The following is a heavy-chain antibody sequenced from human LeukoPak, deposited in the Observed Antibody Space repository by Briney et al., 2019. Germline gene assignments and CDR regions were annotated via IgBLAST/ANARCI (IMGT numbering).Heavy chain of an antibody. J-gene: IGHJ4*02. CDR1: GFSFTTHA. Sequence: GGSLRLSCVASGFSFTTHAMGWVRQAPGKGLEWVSHISGSGGSTKYSGSVKGRFTISRDNSKNTLYLQMNSLRAEDTAVYYCANLYPYCSSTSCLGDYWGQGTLVTVSS. D-gene: IGHD2-2*01. CDR2: ISGSGGST. V-gene: IGHV3-23*01. CDR3: ANLYPYCSSTSCLGDY.